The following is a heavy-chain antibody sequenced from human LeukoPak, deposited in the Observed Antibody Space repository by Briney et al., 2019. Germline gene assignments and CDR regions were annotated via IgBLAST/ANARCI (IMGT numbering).Heavy chain of an antibody. V-gene: IGHV4-38-2*02. CDR2: IYHSGST. CDR1: GYSISSGYY. CDR3: ARYSSGWYRSFDY. J-gene: IGHJ4*02. D-gene: IGHD6-19*01. Sequence: PSETLSLTCTVSGYSISSGYYWGWIRQPPGKGLEWIGSIYHSGSTYYNPSLKSRVTISVDTSKNQFSLKLSSVTAADTAVYYCARYSSGWYRSFDYWGQGTLVTVSS.